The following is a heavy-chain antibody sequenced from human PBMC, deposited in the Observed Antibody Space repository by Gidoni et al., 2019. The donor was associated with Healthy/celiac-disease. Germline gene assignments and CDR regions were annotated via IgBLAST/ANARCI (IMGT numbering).Heavy chain of an antibody. D-gene: IGHD3-22*01. Sequence: QVQLQQWGAGLLKPSETLSLTCAVYGGSFSGYYWSWIRQPPGKGLEWIGEINHSGSTNYNPSLKSRVTISVDTSKNQFSLKLSSVTAADTAVYYCARTVGYYYDSSGYPDYWGQGTLVTVSS. V-gene: IGHV4-34*01. J-gene: IGHJ4*02. CDR3: ARTVGYYYDSSGYPDY. CDR1: GGSFSGYY. CDR2: INHSGST.